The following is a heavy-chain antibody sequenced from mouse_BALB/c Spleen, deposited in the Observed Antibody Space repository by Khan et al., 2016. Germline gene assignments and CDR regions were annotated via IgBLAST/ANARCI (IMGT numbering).Heavy chain of an antibody. CDR2: IYSGDGDT. J-gene: IGHJ3*01. D-gene: IGHD2-14*01. CDR3: AEGTPFAS. CDR1: GYAFSGYW. Sequence: QVQLQQSGAELVRPGSSVRISCKASGYAFSGYWMNWVKQRPGQGLEWIGQIYSGDGDTNYNGKFKGKATLTADKYSSTAYMLLSSLTSEDSAVYFCAEGTPFASWGQGTLVTVSA. V-gene: IGHV1-80*01.